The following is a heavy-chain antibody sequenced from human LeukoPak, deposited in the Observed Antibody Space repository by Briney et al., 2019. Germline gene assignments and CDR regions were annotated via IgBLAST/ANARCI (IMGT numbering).Heavy chain of an antibody. CDR1: GGSISSSNW. Sequence: PSGTLSLTCAVSGGSISSSNWWSWVRQPPGKGLEWIGEIYHSGSTNYNPSLKSRVTISVDKSKNQFSLKLSSVTAADTAVYYCARSSGAAAASNDAFDIWGQGTMVTVSS. J-gene: IGHJ3*02. CDR2: IYHSGST. CDR3: ARSSGAAAASNDAFDI. V-gene: IGHV4-4*02. D-gene: IGHD6-13*01.